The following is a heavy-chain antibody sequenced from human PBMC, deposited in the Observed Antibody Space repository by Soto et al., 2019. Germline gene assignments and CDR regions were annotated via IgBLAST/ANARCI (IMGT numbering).Heavy chain of an antibody. J-gene: IGHJ6*02. CDR2: ISYDGSNK. CDR1: GFTFSSYG. D-gene: IGHD2-8*01. V-gene: IGHV3-30*18. Sequence: PVGSLTLSCAASGFTFSSYGVHWVRQAPGKGLEWVAVISYDGSNKYYADSVKGRFTISRHNSKITLYLKMNSLRAEDTAVYYCAKDVEAPARVLGMDVWGQGTTLTVSS. CDR3: AKDVEAPARVLGMDV.